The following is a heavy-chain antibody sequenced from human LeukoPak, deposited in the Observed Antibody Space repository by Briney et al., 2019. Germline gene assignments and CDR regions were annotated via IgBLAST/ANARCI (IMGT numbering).Heavy chain of an antibody. J-gene: IGHJ4*02. D-gene: IGHD1-1*01. CDR3: AKDSNWNDRYFDY. CDR2: ISYDGSNK. CDR1: GFTFSSYG. V-gene: IGHV3-30*18. Sequence: GRSLRLSCAASGFTFSSYGMHWVRQAPGKGPEWVAVISYDGSNKYYADSVKGRFTISRDNSKNTLYLQMNSLRAEDTAVYYCAKDSNWNDRYFDYWGQGTLVTVSS.